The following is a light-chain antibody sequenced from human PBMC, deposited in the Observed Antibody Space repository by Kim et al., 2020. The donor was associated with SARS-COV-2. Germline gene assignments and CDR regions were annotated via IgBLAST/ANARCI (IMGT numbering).Light chain of an antibody. V-gene: IGLV1-40*01. CDR1: SSNIGAGFG. CDR3: QCYDSSHIAWV. Sequence: QSVLTQPPSVSGAPGQRVTISCTGSSSNIGAGFGVNWYQQLPGTAPKLLIYGNTIRPSGVPDRFSGSRSGTSASLAINGLQAEDEADYYCQCYDSSHIAWVFGGGTQLTVL. J-gene: IGLJ3*02. CDR2: GNT.